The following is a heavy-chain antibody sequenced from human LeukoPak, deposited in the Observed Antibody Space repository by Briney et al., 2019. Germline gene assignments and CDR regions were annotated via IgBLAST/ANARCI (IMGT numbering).Heavy chain of an antibody. D-gene: IGHD4-17*01. CDR1: GGSISSGSYY. CDR3: ARDRAWYGESDY. Sequence: SQTLSLTCTVSGGSISSGSYYWSWIRQPAGKGLEWIGRIYTSGSTNYNPSLKSRVTISVDTSMNQFSLKLSSVTAADTAVYYCARDRAWYGESDYWGQGTLVTVSS. J-gene: IGHJ4*02. V-gene: IGHV4-61*02. CDR2: IYTSGST.